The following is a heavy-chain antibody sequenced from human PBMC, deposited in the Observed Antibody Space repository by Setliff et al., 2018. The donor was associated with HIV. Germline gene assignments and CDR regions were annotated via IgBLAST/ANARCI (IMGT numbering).Heavy chain of an antibody. CDR1: GYTFTTYS. CDR2: ISVGKGDT. D-gene: IGHD3-10*01. Sequence: ASVKVSCKASGYTFTTYSIHWVRQAPGQSLEWMGWISVGKGDTKYSQEFQDRITITRDTSANTAYMELNNLRSDDTAVYFCARGALLAVFDFDHWGHGTRVTVSS. CDR3: ARGALLAVFDFDH. J-gene: IGHJ4*01. V-gene: IGHV1-3*01.